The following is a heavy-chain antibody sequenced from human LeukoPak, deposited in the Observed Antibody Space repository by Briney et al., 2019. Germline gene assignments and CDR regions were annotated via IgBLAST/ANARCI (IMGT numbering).Heavy chain of an antibody. Sequence: SETLSLTCTVSGGSISSYYWSWIRQPPGKGLEWIGYIYYSGSTNYNPSLKSRVTISVDTSKNKFSLKLSSVTAADTAVYYCARESDFWSGYYYDAFDIWGQGTMVTVSS. J-gene: IGHJ3*02. V-gene: IGHV4-59*01. CDR2: IYYSGST. CDR1: GGSISSYY. D-gene: IGHD3-3*01. CDR3: ARESDFWSGYYYDAFDI.